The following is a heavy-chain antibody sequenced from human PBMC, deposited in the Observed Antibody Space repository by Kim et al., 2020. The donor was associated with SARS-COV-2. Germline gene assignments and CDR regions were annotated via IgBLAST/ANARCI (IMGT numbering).Heavy chain of an antibody. CDR2: ITSKTDGGPT. V-gene: IGHV3-15*01. CDR1: GFSFSSAW. J-gene: IGHJ6*02. D-gene: IGHD3-10*01. Sequence: GGSLRLSCAASGFSFSSAWMSWVRQSPGKGLEWVGRITSKTDGGPTDYAAPVKGRFIISRDDSKNTLYLQMNSLKSEDTAVYYCTTDGANSYGSGRFYSFNYYYGMDVWGQGTSVTVSS. CDR3: TTDGANSYGSGRFYSFNYYYGMDV.